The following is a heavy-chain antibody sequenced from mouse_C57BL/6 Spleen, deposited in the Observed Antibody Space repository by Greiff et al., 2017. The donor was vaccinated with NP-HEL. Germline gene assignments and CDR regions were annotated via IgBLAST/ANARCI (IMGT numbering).Heavy chain of an antibody. J-gene: IGHJ1*03. CDR3: ARSRDYYGSHWYFDV. Sequence: QVQLQQPGAELVKPGASVKLSCKASGYTFTSYWMHWVKQRPGQGLEWIGMIHPNSGSTNYNEKFKSKATLTVDKSSSTAYMQLSSLTSEDSAVYYCARSRDYYGSHWYFDVWGTGTTVTVSS. CDR2: IHPNSGST. CDR1: GYTFTSYW. D-gene: IGHD1-1*01. V-gene: IGHV1-64*01.